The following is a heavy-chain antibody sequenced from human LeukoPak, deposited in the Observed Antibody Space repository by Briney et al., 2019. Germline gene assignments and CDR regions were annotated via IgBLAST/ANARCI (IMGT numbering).Heavy chain of an antibody. CDR1: GFTFSSYS. J-gene: IGHJ3*02. Sequence: PGGSLRLSCAASGFTFSSYSMNWVRQAPGKGLGWVSSISSSSSYIYYADSVKGRFTISRDNAKNSLYLQMNSLRAEDTAVYYCARDSYYDSSGYYLDAFDIWAKGQWSPSLQ. CDR3: ARDSYYDSSGYYLDAFDI. D-gene: IGHD3-22*01. V-gene: IGHV3-21*01. CDR2: ISSSSSYI.